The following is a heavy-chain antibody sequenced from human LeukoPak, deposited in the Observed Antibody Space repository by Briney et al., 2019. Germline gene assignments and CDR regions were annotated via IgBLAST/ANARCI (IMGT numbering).Heavy chain of an antibody. V-gene: IGHV3-66*02. CDR1: GFSVNSNY. Sequence: GGSLRLSCAVSGFSVNSNYMTWVRQAPGKGLEWVSFMYSDGNTYYAGSVKGRFTISRDNSKNTVYLQMNSLRAEDTAVYYCARVYNYDRSGPFDYWGQGTLVTVSS. J-gene: IGHJ4*02. CDR3: ARVYNYDRSGPFDY. D-gene: IGHD3-22*01. CDR2: MYSDGNT.